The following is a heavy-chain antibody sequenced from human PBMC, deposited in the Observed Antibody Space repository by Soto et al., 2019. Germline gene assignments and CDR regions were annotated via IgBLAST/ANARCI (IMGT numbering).Heavy chain of an antibody. V-gene: IGHV1-69*12. J-gene: IGHJ3*02. CDR1: GGTFSSYA. Sequence: QVQLVQSGAEVKKPGSSVKVSCKASGGTFSSYAISWVRQAPGQGLERMGGIIPIFGTANYAQKFQGRVTITADASTSTACMELSSLRSEDTAVYYCARDGKSGWYREDAFDIWGQGTMVTVSS. CDR3: ARDGKSGWYREDAFDI. D-gene: IGHD6-19*01. CDR2: IIPIFGTA.